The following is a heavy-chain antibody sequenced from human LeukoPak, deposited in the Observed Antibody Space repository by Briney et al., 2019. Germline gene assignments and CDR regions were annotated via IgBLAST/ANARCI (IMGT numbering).Heavy chain of an antibody. V-gene: IGHV1-69*06. CDR1: GGTFSSYV. Sequence: SVKVSCKASGGTFSSYVISWVRQAPGQGLEWMGGIIPIFGTANYAQKFQGRVTIIADKSTSTAYMELSSLSSEDTAVYYCARSRSCNGGSCYSDPYYYGMNVWGKGTTVTVSS. CDR2: IIPIFGTA. D-gene: IGHD2-15*01. CDR3: ARSRSCNGGSCYSDPYYYGMNV. J-gene: IGHJ6*04.